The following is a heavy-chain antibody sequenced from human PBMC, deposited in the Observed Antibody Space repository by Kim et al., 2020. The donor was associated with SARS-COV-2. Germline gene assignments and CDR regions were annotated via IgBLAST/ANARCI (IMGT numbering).Heavy chain of an antibody. Sequence: GGSLRLSCAASGFTFSSYGMRWVRQAPGKGLEWVSGVNSSGSSTNYADSVKGRFTISRDNSRNTLYLQMNSLRAEDTAVYYCASLPPVYVLEIFGYWGQGPLGTVSS. V-gene: IGHV3-23*01. CDR2: VNSSGSST. CDR3: ASLPPVYVLEIFGY. D-gene: IGHD2-15*01. CDR1: GFTFSSYG. J-gene: IGHJ4*02.